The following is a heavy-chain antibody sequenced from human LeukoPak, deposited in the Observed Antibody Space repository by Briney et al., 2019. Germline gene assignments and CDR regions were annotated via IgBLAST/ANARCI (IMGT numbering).Heavy chain of an antibody. D-gene: IGHD3-10*01. J-gene: IGHJ4*02. Sequence: PSETLSLTCTVSGGSISSSSYYWGWIRQPPGKGLEWIGSIYYSGSTYYNPSLKSRVTISVDTSKNQFSLKLSSVTAADTAVYYCARHGDYYFDYWGQGTLVTVSS. V-gene: IGHV4-39*01. CDR1: GGSISSSSYY. CDR3: ARHGDYYFDY. CDR2: IYYSGST.